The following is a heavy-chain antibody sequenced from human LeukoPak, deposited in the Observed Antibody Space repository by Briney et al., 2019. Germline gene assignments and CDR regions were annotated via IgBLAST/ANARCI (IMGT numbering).Heavy chain of an antibody. V-gene: IGHV4-34*01. D-gene: IGHD4-11*01. CDR2: INHSGST. J-gene: IGHJ6*02. CDR3: ARGRYSNYPVNYYYYGMDV. CDR1: GGSISSYY. Sequence: SETLSLTCTVSGGSISSYYWSWIRQPPGKGLEWIGEINHSGSTNYNPSLKSRVTISVDTSKNQFSLKLSSVTAADTAVYYCARGRYSNYPVNYYYYGMDVWGQGTTVTVSS.